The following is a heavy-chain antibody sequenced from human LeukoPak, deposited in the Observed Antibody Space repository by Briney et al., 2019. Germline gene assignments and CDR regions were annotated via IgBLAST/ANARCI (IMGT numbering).Heavy chain of an antibody. Sequence: ASVKVSCKASGYTFTNYALHWVRQAPGQRLEWMGWTNGATGNTRFSQDFQGRLTITIGTSASTAYMELSSLRSEDTAVHYCARSPGGNARTWLDYWGQGTLVTVSS. CDR2: TNGATGNT. CDR1: GYTFTNYA. V-gene: IGHV1-3*02. J-gene: IGHJ4*02. D-gene: IGHD4-23*01. CDR3: ARSPGGNARTWLDY.